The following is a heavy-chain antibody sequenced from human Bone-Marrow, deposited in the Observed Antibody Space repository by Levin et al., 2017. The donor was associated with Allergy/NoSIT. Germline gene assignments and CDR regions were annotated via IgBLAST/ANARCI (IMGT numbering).Heavy chain of an antibody. CDR1: GFNFTSAA. D-gene: IGHD3-10*02. Sequence: KISCKASGFNFTSAALQWIRQTRGQRLEWIGWIVVGSGDTSYAQDFQDRATITRDMSTRTAYMELTRLTSEDTAVYYCAAGPFADYVRWFDPWGQGTLGTVTS. J-gene: IGHJ5*02. CDR2: IVVGSGDT. CDR3: AAGPFADYVRWFDP. V-gene: IGHV1-58*01.